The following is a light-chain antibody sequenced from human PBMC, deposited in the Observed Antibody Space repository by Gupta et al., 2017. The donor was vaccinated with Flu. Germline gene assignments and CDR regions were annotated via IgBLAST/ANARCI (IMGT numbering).Light chain of an antibody. CDR1: RSVSSN. Sequence: SVSPGERATLSCRASRSVSSNLAWYQQKPGQAPRLLIHGASTRATGIPARFSGSGSETEFTLTISGLQSEDFAVYYCQQYNIWPPWTFGQGTKVEIK. V-gene: IGKV3-15*01. CDR3: QQYNIWPPWT. J-gene: IGKJ1*01. CDR2: GAS.